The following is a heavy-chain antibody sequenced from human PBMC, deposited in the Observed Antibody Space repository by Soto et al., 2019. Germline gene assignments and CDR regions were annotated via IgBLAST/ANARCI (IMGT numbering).Heavy chain of an antibody. V-gene: IGHV3-23*01. Sequence: EVPLLESGGGLVQPGGSLRLSCAASGITFSSYAMNWVRQAPGKGLEWVSVISGSGDSTYYADSVKGRFTISRDNSKNTLYLQMNSLRAADTAVYYCALRGSGSYFRYWGQGTLVTVSS. CDR1: GITFSSYA. D-gene: IGHD1-26*01. CDR3: ALRGSGSYFRY. CDR2: ISGSGDST. J-gene: IGHJ4*02.